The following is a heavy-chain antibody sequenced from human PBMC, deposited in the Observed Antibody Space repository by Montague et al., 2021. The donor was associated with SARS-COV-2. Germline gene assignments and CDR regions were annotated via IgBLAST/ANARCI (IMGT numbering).Heavy chain of an antibody. Sequence: TLSLTCSVSGDPLSSGSYYWSWIRQPAGKGLEWIGRIYRGGSPNYXPSLKSRVTISGDMSKNQFSLNVSSVTAADTAVYYCTRDPITGTTGTIYNYYGMDVWGQGTTVTVSS. J-gene: IGHJ6*02. V-gene: IGHV4-61*02. D-gene: IGHD1-20*01. CDR3: TRDPITGTTGTIYNYYGMDV. CDR2: IYRGGSP. CDR1: GDPLSSGSYY.